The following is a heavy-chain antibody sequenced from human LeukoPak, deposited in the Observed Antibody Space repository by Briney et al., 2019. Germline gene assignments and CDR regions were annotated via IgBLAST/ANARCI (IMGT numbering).Heavy chain of an antibody. Sequence: ASVEVSCKASGYTFTGYYMHWVRQAPGQGLEWMGWINPNSGGTNYAQKFQGRVTMTRDTSTSTVYMELSSLRSEDTAMYYCARDRTHYYDSSGYYSRWEYWGQGTLVTVSS. CDR3: ARDRTHYYDSSGYYSRWEY. V-gene: IGHV1-2*02. CDR1: GYTFTGYY. CDR2: INPNSGGT. J-gene: IGHJ4*02. D-gene: IGHD3-22*01.